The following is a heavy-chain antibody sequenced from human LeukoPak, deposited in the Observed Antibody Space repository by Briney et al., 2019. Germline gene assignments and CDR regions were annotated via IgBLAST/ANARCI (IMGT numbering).Heavy chain of an antibody. Sequence: GASVKVSCKASGYTFTGYYMHWVRQAPGQGLEWMGIINPSGGSTSYAQKFQGRVTMTRDMSTSTVYMELSSLRSEDTAVYYCARDARFLEWLPLGYFDYWGQGTLVTVSS. J-gene: IGHJ4*02. D-gene: IGHD3-3*01. CDR2: INPSGGST. V-gene: IGHV1-46*01. CDR3: ARDARFLEWLPLGYFDY. CDR1: GYTFTGYY.